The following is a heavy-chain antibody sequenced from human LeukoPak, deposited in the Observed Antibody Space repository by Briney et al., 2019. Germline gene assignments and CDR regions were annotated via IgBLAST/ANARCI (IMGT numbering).Heavy chain of an antibody. V-gene: IGHV3-23*01. Sequence: PGGSLRLSCVVSGFTFSSYGMSWVRQAPGKGLEWVSVVSGSGGSAYYAEYVKGRFTISGDNSKNTLYLQMNSLRAEDSAVYYCATLEMATIRGDYWGQGTLVTVSS. CDR3: ATLEMATIRGDY. J-gene: IGHJ4*02. CDR1: GFTFSSYG. D-gene: IGHD5-24*01. CDR2: VSGSGGSA.